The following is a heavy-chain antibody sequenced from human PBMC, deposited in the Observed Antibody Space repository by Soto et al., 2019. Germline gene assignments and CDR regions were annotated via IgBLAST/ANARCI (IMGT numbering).Heavy chain of an antibody. Sequence: QVQLLQSGAEVKKPGASVKVSCKASGYTFTGYYIHWVRQAAGHGLEWLGWILPTSGATHYAHKFQGWVTMTRDTSISTAYMELSRLRSDDTAVYYCARGDESSRFDPWGQGTLVTVSS. V-gene: IGHV1-2*04. CDR2: ILPTSGAT. CDR3: ARGDESSRFDP. J-gene: IGHJ5*02. CDR1: GYTFTGYY.